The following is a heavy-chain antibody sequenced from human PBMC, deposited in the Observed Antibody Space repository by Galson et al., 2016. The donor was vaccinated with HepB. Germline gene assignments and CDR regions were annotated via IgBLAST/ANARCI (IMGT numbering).Heavy chain of an antibody. J-gene: IGHJ3*02. D-gene: IGHD2-15*01. V-gene: IGHV3-33*01. CDR1: GFSFSSYG. Sequence: SLRLSCAASGFSFSSYGMHWVRQAPGKRLEWVALIWYDGTNKYYADSVKGRFTISRDNSKKTLYLQMNSLRAEDTAVYYCARARRPVVVAATHIMGTTSGDAFAIWGQGAMVTVSS. CDR3: ARARRPVVVAATHIMGTTSGDAFAI. CDR2: IWYDGTNK.